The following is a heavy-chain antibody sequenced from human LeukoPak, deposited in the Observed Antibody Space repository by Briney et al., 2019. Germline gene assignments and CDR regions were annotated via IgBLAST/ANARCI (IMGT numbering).Heavy chain of an antibody. D-gene: IGHD3-10*01. J-gene: IGHJ5*02. CDR2: IYYSGGT. CDR1: GGSISSYY. CDR3: ARGVPRGWFDP. Sequence: KASETLSLTCTVSGGSISSYYWSWIRQPPGKGLEWIGYIYYSGGTNYNPSLKSRVTISVDTSKNQFSLKLSSVTAADTAVYYCARGVPRGWFDPWGQGTLVTVSS. V-gene: IGHV4-59*01.